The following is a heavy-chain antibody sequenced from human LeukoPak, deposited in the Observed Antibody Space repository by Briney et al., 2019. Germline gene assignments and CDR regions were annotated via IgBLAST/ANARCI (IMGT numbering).Heavy chain of an antibody. CDR2: IIPIFGTA. D-gene: IGHD3-22*01. CDR1: GGTFSSYA. J-gene: IGHJ3*02. CDR3: ARERGDKGYYDSSGYYQHDAFDI. V-gene: IGHV1-69*01. Sequence: GASVTVSCTASGGTFSSYAISWVRQAPGQGLEWMGGIIPIFGTANYAQKFQGRVTITADESTSTAYMELSSLRSEDTAVYYCARERGDKGYYDSSGYYQHDAFDIWGQGTMVTVSS.